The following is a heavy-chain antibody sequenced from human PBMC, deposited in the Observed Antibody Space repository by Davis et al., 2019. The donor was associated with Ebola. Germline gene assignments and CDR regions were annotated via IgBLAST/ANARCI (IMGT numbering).Heavy chain of an antibody. Sequence: MPGGSLRLSCAVSGGSISSSNWWSWVRQPPGKGLEWIGEIYHSGSTNYNPSLKSRVTISVDTSKNQFSLKLSSVTAADTAVYYCARHYYGSGSYAPWFDPWGQGTLVTVSS. D-gene: IGHD3-10*01. V-gene: IGHV4-4*02. J-gene: IGHJ5*02. CDR3: ARHYYGSGSYAPWFDP. CDR1: GGSISSSNW. CDR2: IYHSGST.